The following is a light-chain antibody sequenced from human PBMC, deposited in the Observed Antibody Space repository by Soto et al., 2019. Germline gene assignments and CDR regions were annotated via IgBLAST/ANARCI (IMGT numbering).Light chain of an antibody. CDR2: DVT. V-gene: IGLV2-14*03. CDR1: DSDIGGYDH. J-gene: IGLJ1*01. CDR3: SSHTSSTALV. Sequence: QSALTQPASVSASPGQSIAISCTGTDSDIGGYDHVSWHQQPPGKAPKLLIYDVTNRPSGVSSRFSGSKAGRTASLTISGLQTEDEADYYCSSHTSSTALVFGTGTKLTVL.